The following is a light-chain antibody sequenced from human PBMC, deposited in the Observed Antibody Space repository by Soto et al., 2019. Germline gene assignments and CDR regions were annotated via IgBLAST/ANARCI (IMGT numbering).Light chain of an antibody. V-gene: IGKV2-28*01. J-gene: IGKJ1*01. CDR2: LGF. Sequence: DLVMTQSPLSLPVTPGEPASISCRSSQSLLHSNGYNYLDWYLQKPGQSPQLLIYLGFNRASGVPDRFSGSGSGTDFTLKISSVEAADVGVYYCMQALQTPWTFGQGTKVEIK. CDR1: QSLLHSNGYNY. CDR3: MQALQTPWT.